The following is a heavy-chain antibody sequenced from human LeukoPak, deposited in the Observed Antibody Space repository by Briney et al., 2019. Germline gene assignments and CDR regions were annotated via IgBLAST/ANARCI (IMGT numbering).Heavy chain of an antibody. CDR3: SRDGGEGGNSAFDI. J-gene: IGHJ3*02. Sequence: GGSLRLSCAASGFIFSDYIMDWVRQAPGKGLEWVGRIRTRINSSTTEYAASGKGRFTISRDDSKNSMYLHMNSLKIEDTAVYHCSRDGGEGGNSAFDIWGQGTMVTVSS. CDR2: IRTRINSSTT. CDR1: GFIFSDYI. D-gene: IGHD4-23*01. V-gene: IGHV3-72*01.